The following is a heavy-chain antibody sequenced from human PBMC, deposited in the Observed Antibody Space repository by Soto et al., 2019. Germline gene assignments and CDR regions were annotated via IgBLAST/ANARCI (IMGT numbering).Heavy chain of an antibody. CDR1: GGSISSYY. J-gene: IGHJ5*02. CDR2: IYYSGST. Sequence: SETLSLTCTVSGGSISSYYWSWIRQPPGKGLEWIGYIYYSGSTNYNPSLESRVTISVDTSKNQFSLKLSSVTAADTAVYYCARDNGEQLVGEYCSGGSCHPYWFDPWGQGTPVTVSS. D-gene: IGHD2-15*01. V-gene: IGHV4-59*01. CDR3: ARDNGEQLVGEYCSGGSCHPYWFDP.